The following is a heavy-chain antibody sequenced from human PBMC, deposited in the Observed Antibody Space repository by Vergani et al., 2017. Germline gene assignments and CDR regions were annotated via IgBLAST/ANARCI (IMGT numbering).Heavy chain of an antibody. Sequence: EVQLVESGGGLVKPGRSLRLSCTASGFTFGDYAMSWFRQAPGKGLEWVSYISSSSSTIYYADSVKGRFTISRDNAKNSLYLQMNSLRDEDTAVYYCARDTRYSSGWYGMGYYFDYWGQGTLVTVSS. CDR2: ISSSSSTI. CDR1: GFTFGDYA. D-gene: IGHD6-19*01. CDR3: ARDTRYSSGWYGMGYYFDY. J-gene: IGHJ4*02. V-gene: IGHV3-48*02.